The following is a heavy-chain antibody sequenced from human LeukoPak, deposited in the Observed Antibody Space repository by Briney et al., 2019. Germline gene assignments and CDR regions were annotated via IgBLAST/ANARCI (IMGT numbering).Heavy chain of an antibody. Sequence: ASVKVSCKASGYTFTGYYMHWVRQAPGQGLEWMGWINPNSGGTNYAQKFQGRVTMTRDTSISTAYMELSRLRSDDTAVYYCARVFGRVSGYTQYYFDYWGQGTLVTVSS. CDR2: INPNSGGT. V-gene: IGHV1-2*02. CDR1: GYTFTGYY. D-gene: IGHD5-12*01. CDR3: ARVFGRVSGYTQYYFDY. J-gene: IGHJ4*02.